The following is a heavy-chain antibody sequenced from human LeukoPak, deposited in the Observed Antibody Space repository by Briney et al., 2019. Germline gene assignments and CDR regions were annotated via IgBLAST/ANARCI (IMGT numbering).Heavy chain of an antibody. J-gene: IGHJ4*02. Sequence: PGGSLRLSCTASGFTFGDYLTSWFRQAPGKGLEWIGFISGGTTEYAASVKGRFTISRDDSTSIAYLQMNSLTTEDTAVYYCSRGSGWLSVYWGQGTLVTVSS. CDR1: GFTFGDYL. CDR3: SRGSGWLSVY. D-gene: IGHD6-19*01. V-gene: IGHV3-49*03. CDR2: ISGGTT.